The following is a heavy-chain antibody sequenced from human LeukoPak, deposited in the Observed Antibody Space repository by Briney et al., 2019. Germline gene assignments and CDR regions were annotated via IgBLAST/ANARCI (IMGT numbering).Heavy chain of an antibody. Sequence: GGSLRLSCAASGFTFSSYGMHWVRQAPGKGLEWVAVIWYDGSNKYYADSVKGRFTISRDNSKNTLYLQMNSPRAEDTAVYYCAKEAYYDSSGYYSWGQGTLVTVSS. V-gene: IGHV3-33*06. J-gene: IGHJ4*02. CDR3: AKEAYYDSSGYYS. D-gene: IGHD3-22*01. CDR2: IWYDGSNK. CDR1: GFTFSSYG.